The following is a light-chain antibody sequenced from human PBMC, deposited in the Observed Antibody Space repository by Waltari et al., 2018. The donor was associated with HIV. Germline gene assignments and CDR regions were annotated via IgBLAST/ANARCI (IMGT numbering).Light chain of an antibody. CDR2: NVN. J-gene: IGLJ2*01. CDR3: SSYTSSGPRYVL. Sequence: QSALTQPASVSGSPGQSTTISCPGTRGDVGGSNFVSWYQKHPGKAPKHIIYNVNSRPSGVSIRFSGSRSANTASLTISGLQAEDEADYFCSSYTSSGPRYVLFGGGTRLTVL. CDR1: RGDVGGSNF. V-gene: IGLV2-14*03.